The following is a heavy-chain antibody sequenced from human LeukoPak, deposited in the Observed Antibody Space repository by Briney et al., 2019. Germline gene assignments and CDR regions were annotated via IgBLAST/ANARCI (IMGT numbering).Heavy chain of an antibody. CDR3: AKIGRIAVAGTNC. V-gene: IGHV3-23*01. J-gene: IGHJ4*02. CDR2: TSGSGGST. Sequence: GGSLRLSCAASGFTFSSYAMSWVRQAPGKGLEWVSATSGSGGSTYYADSVKGRFTISRDNSKNTLYLQMNSLRAEDTAVYYCAKIGRIAVAGTNCWGQGTLVTVSS. CDR1: GFTFSSYA. D-gene: IGHD6-19*01.